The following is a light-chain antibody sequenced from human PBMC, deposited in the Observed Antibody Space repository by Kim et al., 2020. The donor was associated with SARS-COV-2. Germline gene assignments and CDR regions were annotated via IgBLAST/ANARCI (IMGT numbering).Light chain of an antibody. CDR1: QSLTDRE. CDR3: QQYDGSSPT. CDR2: GAS. Sequence: IVLTQSPGTVSLSPGERATLSCRASQSLTDREIAWYQQRPGQAPRLLIYGASNRAPGIPDRFSGRGSGADFTLTVSRLETEDFAVYYCQQYDGSSPTFGGGTKLEI. J-gene: IGKJ4*01. V-gene: IGKV3-20*01.